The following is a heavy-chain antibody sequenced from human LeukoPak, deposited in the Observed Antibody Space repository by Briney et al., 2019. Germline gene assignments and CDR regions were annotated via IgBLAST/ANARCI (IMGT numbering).Heavy chain of an antibody. J-gene: IGHJ1*01. Sequence: GGSLRLSCAASGFTFSSYWMHWVRQAPGKGLVWVSRIKSDGKANYADSVKGRFTISRDNAKNTVSLQMNSLRAEDTGVYYCARAPSEIGGYYPEYFRHWGQGTLVTVSS. D-gene: IGHD3-22*01. CDR3: ARAPSEIGGYYPEYFRH. CDR1: GFTFSSYW. V-gene: IGHV3-74*01. CDR2: IKSDGKA.